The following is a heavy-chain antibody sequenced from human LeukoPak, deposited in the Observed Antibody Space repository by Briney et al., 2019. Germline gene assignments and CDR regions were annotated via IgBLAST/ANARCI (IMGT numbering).Heavy chain of an antibody. Sequence: ASVKVSCKTSGYTFTGYNLHWVRRAPGQGLEWMGWITPSSGDTKYAQKFKGRVTMTRDTSISTVYMELTSLRSDDTALYYCARSNFWNSYGLDYWGQGTLVTVSS. CDR2: ITPSSGDT. V-gene: IGHV1-2*02. CDR3: ARSNFWNSYGLDY. CDR1: GYTFTGYN. D-gene: IGHD3-3*01. J-gene: IGHJ4*02.